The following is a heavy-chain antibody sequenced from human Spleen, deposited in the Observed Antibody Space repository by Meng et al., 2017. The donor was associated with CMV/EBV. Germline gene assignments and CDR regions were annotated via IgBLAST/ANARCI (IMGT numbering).Heavy chain of an antibody. D-gene: IGHD3-10*01. CDR3: ARGAGITRGGHLSY. V-gene: IGHV4-34*01. J-gene: IGHJ4*02. CDR1: GGSVIGYY. Sequence: QVHLPHWGARLLQPSETLLRTCADYGGSVIGYYWSWILQPPGKGLEWIGEINHSGSTNYNLSLKSRVTISVDTSKSQFSLKLSSVTAADTAVYYCARGAGITRGGHLSYWGQGTLVTVSS. CDR2: INHSGST.